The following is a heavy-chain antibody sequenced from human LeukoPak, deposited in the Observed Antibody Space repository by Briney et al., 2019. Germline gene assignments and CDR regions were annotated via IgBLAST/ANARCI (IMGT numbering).Heavy chain of an antibody. CDR2: IWYDGSNK. CDR3: ARDPYGDYDAGGGYYYYGMDV. CDR1: GFTFSSYW. V-gene: IGHV3-33*08. Sequence: PGGFLRLSRAASGFTFSSYWMHWVRQAPGKGLEWVAVIWYDGSNKYYADSVKGRFTISRDNSKNTLYLQMNSLRAEDTAVYYCARDPYGDYDAGGGYYYYGMDVWGQGTTVTVSS. J-gene: IGHJ6*02. D-gene: IGHD4-17*01.